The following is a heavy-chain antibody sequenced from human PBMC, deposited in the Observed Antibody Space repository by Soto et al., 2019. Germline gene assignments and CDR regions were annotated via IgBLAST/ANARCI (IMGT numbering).Heavy chain of an antibody. CDR2: ISAYNGNT. J-gene: IGHJ6*02. CDR3: ARDRAARWYYYGMDV. V-gene: IGHV1-18*04. Sequence: ASVKVSCKASGYTFTRYGISWVRQAPGQGVEWMGWISAYNGNTNSAQKPQGRVTMTTDTSTSTAYMELRSLRSDDTAVYYCARDRAARWYYYGMDVWGQGTTVTVSS. D-gene: IGHD6-6*01. CDR1: GYTFTRYG.